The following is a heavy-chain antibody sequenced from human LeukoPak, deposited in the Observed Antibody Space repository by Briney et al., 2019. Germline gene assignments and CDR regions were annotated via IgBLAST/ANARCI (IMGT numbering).Heavy chain of an antibody. V-gene: IGHV4-38-2*02. CDR1: GYSISSGYY. Sequence: SETLSLTCTVSGYSISSGYYWGWIRQLPGKGLEWIGSIYHSGSTYYNPSLKSRVTISVDTSKNQFSLKLSSVTAADTAVYYCARVKAGAAGHYYYYMDVWGKGTTVTISS. CDR2: IYHSGST. CDR3: ARVKAGAAGHYYYYMDV. J-gene: IGHJ6*03. D-gene: IGHD6-13*01.